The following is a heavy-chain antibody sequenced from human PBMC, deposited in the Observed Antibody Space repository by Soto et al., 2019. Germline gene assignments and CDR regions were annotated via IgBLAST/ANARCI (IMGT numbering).Heavy chain of an antibody. CDR2: ISAYNGNT. CDR1: GYTFTSYG. CDR3: ARGGPTQLSGGYDLFY. D-gene: IGHD5-12*01. Sequence: ASVKVSCKASGYTFTSYGISWVRQAPGQGLEWMGWISAYNGNTNYAQKLQGRVTMTTDTSTSTAYMEVRSLRSDDTAVYYCARGGPTQLSGGYDLFYWGQGTLVTVSS. V-gene: IGHV1-18*01. J-gene: IGHJ4*02.